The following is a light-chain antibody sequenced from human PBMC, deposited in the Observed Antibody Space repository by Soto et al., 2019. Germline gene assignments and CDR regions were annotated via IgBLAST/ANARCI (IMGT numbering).Light chain of an antibody. CDR1: QCISRW. CDR2: AAS. Sequence: DIQMTQSPSSLSASVGDRVTITCRASQCISRWLAWYQQTPGTAPTLMIYAASSLKSGVPSRFSGSGSGTDFTLTISSLQPEDFATYYCQQANSFPITFGQGTRLEIK. V-gene: IGKV1-12*01. CDR3: QQANSFPIT. J-gene: IGKJ5*01.